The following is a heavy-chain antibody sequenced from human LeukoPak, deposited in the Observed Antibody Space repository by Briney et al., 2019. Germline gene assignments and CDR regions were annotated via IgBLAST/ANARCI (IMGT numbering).Heavy chain of an antibody. D-gene: IGHD6-13*01. CDR2: FHFPQTT. CDR1: SGSISTTTDN. V-gene: IGHV4-39*01. J-gene: IGHJ3*02. CDR3: ARRHGWQQAYAFDI. Sequence: TSETLSLTCNVSSGSISTTTDNWAWIRQPPGKGLEWLGSFHFPQTTYYNPSLPIRVTIPGDTSNNQFSLKLHSLTAPDTAVYNCARRHGWQQAYAFDIWGQGTMVTVSS.